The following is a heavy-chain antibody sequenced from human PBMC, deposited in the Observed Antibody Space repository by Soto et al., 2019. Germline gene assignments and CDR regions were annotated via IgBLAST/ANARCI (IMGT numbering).Heavy chain of an antibody. CDR1: GGSISSSSYY. D-gene: IGHD3-22*01. CDR3: ARRAFYYYDSSGYYSYYFDY. V-gene: IGHV4-39*01. Sequence: PSETLSLTCTVSGGSISSSSYYWGWIRQPPGKGLEWIGSIYYSGSTYYNPSLKSRVTISVDTSKNQFSLTLSSATAADTAVYYCARRAFYYYDSSGYYSYYFDYWGQGTLVTVS. J-gene: IGHJ4*02. CDR2: IYYSGST.